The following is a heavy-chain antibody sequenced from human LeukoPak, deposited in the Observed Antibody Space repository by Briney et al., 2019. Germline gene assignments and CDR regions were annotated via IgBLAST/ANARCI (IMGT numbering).Heavy chain of an antibody. CDR2: IYPGDSDT. V-gene: IGHV5-51*01. CDR3: ARQGSLGYYGSGSAAFDI. Sequence: PGESLKISCKGSGYSFTSYWIGWVRQMPGKGLEWMGIIYPGDSDTRYSPSFQGQVTISADKSISTAYLQWSSLKASDTAMYYCARQGSLGYYGSGSAAFDIWGQGTMVTVSS. D-gene: IGHD3-10*01. J-gene: IGHJ3*02. CDR1: GYSFTSYW.